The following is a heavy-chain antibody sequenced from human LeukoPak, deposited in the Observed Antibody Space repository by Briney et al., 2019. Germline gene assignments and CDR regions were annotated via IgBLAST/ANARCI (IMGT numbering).Heavy chain of an antibody. Sequence: SVKVSCKASGGTFSSYAISWVRQASGQGLEWMGRIIPILGIANYAQKFQGRVTITADKSTSTAYMELSSLRSEDTAVYYCARVLVVAATGSWFDPWGQGTLVTVSS. D-gene: IGHD2-15*01. CDR2: IIPILGIA. CDR3: ARVLVVAATGSWFDP. CDR1: GGTFSSYA. J-gene: IGHJ5*02. V-gene: IGHV1-69*04.